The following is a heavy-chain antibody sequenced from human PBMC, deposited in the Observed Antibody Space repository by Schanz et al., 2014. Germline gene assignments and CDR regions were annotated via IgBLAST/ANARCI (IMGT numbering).Heavy chain of an antibody. Sequence: QLLESGGGLVQPGGSLRLSCAASGFTFSSYAMSWVRQAPGKGLEWVALIWYDGSNEYYADSVKGRFTISRDNPKKTLYLQMNSLRAEDTAVYYCARDHQWLARYYMDVWGKGTAVTVSS. J-gene: IGHJ6*03. V-gene: IGHV3-33*08. CDR1: GFTFSSYA. CDR3: ARDHQWLARYYMDV. CDR2: IWYDGSNE. D-gene: IGHD6-19*01.